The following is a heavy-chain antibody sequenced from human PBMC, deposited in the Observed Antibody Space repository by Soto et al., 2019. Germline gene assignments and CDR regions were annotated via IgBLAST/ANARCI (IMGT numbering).Heavy chain of an antibody. CDR3: ARDRPKGWFGELTFDY. Sequence: QVQLVQSGAEVKKPGASVKVSCKASGYTFTSYGISWVRQAPGQGLEWMGWISAYNGNTNYAQKLQGRVTMTTDTATSTAYMELRSLRSDDTAVYYCARDRPKGWFGELTFDYWGQGTLVTVSS. J-gene: IGHJ4*02. CDR2: ISAYNGNT. CDR1: GYTFTSYG. D-gene: IGHD3-10*01. V-gene: IGHV1-18*01.